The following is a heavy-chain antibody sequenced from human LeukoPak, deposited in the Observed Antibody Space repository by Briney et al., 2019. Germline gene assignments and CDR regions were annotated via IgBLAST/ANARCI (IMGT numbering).Heavy chain of an antibody. CDR1: GFTFDDYA. V-gene: IGHV3-9*03. Sequence: GRSLRLSCAASGFTFDDYAMHWVRQAPGKGLEWVSGIRWNSGSIGYADSVKGRFTISRDNAKNSLYLQMNSLRAEDMALYYCAKGLEQQLVPDFDYWGQGTLVTVSS. J-gene: IGHJ4*02. D-gene: IGHD6-13*01. CDR2: IRWNSGSI. CDR3: AKGLEQQLVPDFDY.